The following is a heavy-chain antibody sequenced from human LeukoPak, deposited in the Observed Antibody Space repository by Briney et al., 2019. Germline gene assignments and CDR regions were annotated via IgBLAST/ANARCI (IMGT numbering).Heavy chain of an antibody. V-gene: IGHV3-23*01. CDR3: ANTHDYGDY. CDR1: GFTFNSFA. CDR2: IDESGAGT. J-gene: IGHJ4*02. Sequence: GGSLRLYCAASGFTFNSFAMSWVRQAPGKGLEWVSGIDESGAGTFYADSVKGRFTISRDNSKNTLFLQMNSLRVEDTAVYYYANTHDYGDYWGQGTLVTVSS.